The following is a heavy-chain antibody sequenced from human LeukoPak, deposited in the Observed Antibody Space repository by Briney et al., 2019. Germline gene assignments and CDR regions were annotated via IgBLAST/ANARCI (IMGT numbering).Heavy chain of an antibody. CDR3: AKGGLSRAGLDF. D-gene: IGHD5/OR15-5a*01. Sequence: PGGSLRLSCAASGFTFSSYAMTWVPQAPGRGREWVSSISDRDNNTYYADSVKGRFTISRDNSKNTLYLQMNSLRAEDTAVYYCAKGGLSRAGLDFWGQGTLVTVSS. CDR1: GFTFSSYA. J-gene: IGHJ4*02. V-gene: IGHV3-23*01. CDR2: ISDRDNNT.